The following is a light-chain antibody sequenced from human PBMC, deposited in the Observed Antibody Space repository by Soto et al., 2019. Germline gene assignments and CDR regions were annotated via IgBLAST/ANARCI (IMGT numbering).Light chain of an antibody. V-gene: IGKV3-20*01. CDR2: GAS. CDR1: QSVSNNY. J-gene: IGKJ1*01. CDR3: QQYGSSGT. Sequence: EIVLTHSPGTLSLSPVERATLSCRASQSVSNNYLAWYQQKPGQAPRLLIYGASNRATGIPDRLSGSGSGTDFTLTISRLEPDDFAVYYCQQYGSSGTFGQGTKVDI.